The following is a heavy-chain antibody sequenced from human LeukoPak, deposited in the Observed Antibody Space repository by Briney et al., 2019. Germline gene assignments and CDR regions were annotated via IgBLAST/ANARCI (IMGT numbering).Heavy chain of an antibody. CDR2: IYYTGST. J-gene: IGHJ3*02. V-gene: IGHV4-59*08. D-gene: IGHD6-13*01. CDR3: ARGSSSFNQCAFDI. Sequence: SETLSLTCTVSGGSIRSYYWSWIRQPPGKGLEWIGYIYYTGSTYYNPSLKSRVTISLDTSKNQFSLKLSSVTAADTAVYYCARGSSSFNQCAFDIWGQGTMVTVSS. CDR1: GGSIRSYY.